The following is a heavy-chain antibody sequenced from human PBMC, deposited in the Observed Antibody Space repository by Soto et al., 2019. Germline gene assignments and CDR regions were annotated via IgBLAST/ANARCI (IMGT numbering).Heavy chain of an antibody. CDR1: GFTFSSYG. Sequence: GGSLRLSCAASGFTFSSYGMHWVRQAPGKGLEWVAVISYDGSNKYYADSVKGRFTISRDNSKNTLYLQMNSLRAEDTAVYYCAKEAVWEYYYYYMDVWGKGTTVTVSS. V-gene: IGHV3-30*18. D-gene: IGHD1-26*01. CDR2: ISYDGSNK. J-gene: IGHJ6*03. CDR3: AKEAVWEYYYYYMDV.